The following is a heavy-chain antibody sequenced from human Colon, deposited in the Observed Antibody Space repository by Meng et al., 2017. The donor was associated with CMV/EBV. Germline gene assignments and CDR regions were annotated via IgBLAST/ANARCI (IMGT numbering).Heavy chain of an antibody. D-gene: IGHD1-1*01. CDR2: IWYDETEK. J-gene: IGHJ4*02. Sequence: GGSLRLSCAASGFSFSTSHMHWVRQAPGKGLEWVAYIWYDETEKSSADSVRGRFTVSRDNSRNTLYLQMSRLRAADTAIYYCATDGGAWNLDHWGQGTLVTVSS. CDR1: GFSFSTSH. CDR3: ATDGGAWNLDH. V-gene: IGHV3-30*02.